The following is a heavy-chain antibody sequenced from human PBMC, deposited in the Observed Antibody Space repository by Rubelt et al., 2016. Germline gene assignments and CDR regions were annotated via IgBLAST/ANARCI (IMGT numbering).Heavy chain of an antibody. CDR3: ARDGLLGYFDY. D-gene: IGHD3-16*01. V-gene: IGHV3-30*04. J-gene: IGHJ4*02. CDR2: ISYDGSNK. CDR1: SSYA. Sequence: SSYAMHWVRQAPGKGLEWVAVISYDGSNKYYADSVKGRFTISRDNSKNTLYLQMNSLRAEDTAVYYCARDGLLGYFDYWGQGTLVTVSS.